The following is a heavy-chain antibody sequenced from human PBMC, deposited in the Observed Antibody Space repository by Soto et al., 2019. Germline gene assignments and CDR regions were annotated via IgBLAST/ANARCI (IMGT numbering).Heavy chain of an antibody. CDR2: IIPILGIA. CDR1: GGTFSSYT. Sequence: ASVKVSCKASGGTFSSYTISWVRQAPGQGLEWMGRIIPILGIANYAQKFQGRVTITADKSTSTAYMELSSLRSEDTAVYYCARGRGEYCRSTSCYYSYYYYMDVWGKGTTVTVSS. D-gene: IGHD2-2*01. J-gene: IGHJ6*03. V-gene: IGHV1-69*02. CDR3: ARGRGEYCRSTSCYYSYYYYMDV.